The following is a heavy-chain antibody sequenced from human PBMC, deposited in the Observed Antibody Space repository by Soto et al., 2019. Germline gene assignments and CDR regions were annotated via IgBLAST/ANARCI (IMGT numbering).Heavy chain of an antibody. D-gene: IGHD3-3*01. CDR1: GFTVSSNY. CDR2: IYSGGST. J-gene: IGHJ3*02. V-gene: IGHV3-53*01. Sequence: GVSLRLSCAASGFTVSSNYMSWVRQAPGKGLEWVSVIYSGGSTYYADSVKGRFTISRDNSKNTLYLQMNSLRAEDTAVYYCARSTYYDFWSGGAFDIWGQGTMVTV. CDR3: ARSTYYDFWSGGAFDI.